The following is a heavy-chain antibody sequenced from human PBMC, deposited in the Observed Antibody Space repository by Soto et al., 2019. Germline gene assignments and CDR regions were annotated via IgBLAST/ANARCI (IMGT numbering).Heavy chain of an antibody. J-gene: IGHJ1*01. V-gene: IGHV3-9*01. CDR1: GFTFDDYA. CDR2: INWNSGSI. Sequence: EVQLVESGGGLVQPGRSLRLSCAASGFTFDDYAMHWVRQVPGKGLEWVSGINWNSGSIGYADSVKGRFAISRDNAKNSLHLQMNSLRADDTAFYYCVKDESINWYSGHFRHWGQGTLVTVSS. CDR3: VKDESINWYSGHFRH. D-gene: IGHD6-13*01.